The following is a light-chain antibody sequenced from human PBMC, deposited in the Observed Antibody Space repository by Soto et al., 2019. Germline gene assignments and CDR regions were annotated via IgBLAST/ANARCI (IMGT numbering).Light chain of an antibody. J-gene: IGKJ4*01. Sequence: EIVMTQSPATLSVSPGERAIFSCRASQSVSSDLAWYQQKPGQAPRLLIYGASTRATGFPARFGGSGSGTEFTLTISSLQSEDFAVYYCLQYNNWPLTFGGGTKVEIK. V-gene: IGKV3-15*01. CDR2: GAS. CDR1: QSVSSD. CDR3: LQYNNWPLT.